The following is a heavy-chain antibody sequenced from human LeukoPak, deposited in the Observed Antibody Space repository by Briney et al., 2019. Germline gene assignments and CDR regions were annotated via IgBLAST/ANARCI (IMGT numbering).Heavy chain of an antibody. CDR2: ITSSSSTI. J-gene: IGHJ4*02. D-gene: IGHD6-6*01. CDR1: GFIFSDYS. Sequence: GGSLRLSCAASGFIFSDYSMNWFRQAPGKGLEWVSHITSSSSTIYYADSVKGRFTISRDNGKNSLYLQMNSLRAEDTAVYYCAREGPYSSSNDWGQETLVTVSS. CDR3: AREGPYSSSND. V-gene: IGHV3-48*01.